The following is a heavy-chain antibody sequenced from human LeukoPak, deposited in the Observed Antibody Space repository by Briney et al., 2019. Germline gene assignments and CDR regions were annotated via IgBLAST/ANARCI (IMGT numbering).Heavy chain of an antibody. D-gene: IGHD1-26*01. V-gene: IGHV1-46*01. CDR1: GYTFTSYY. CDR3: ARDVTLPSGSYYGHCDY. CDR2: INPSGGST. Sequence: VASEKVSCKASGYTFTSYYMHWVRQAPGQGLEWMGIINPSGGSTSYAQKFQGRVAMTRDTSTSTVYMELSSLRSEDTAVYYCARDVTLPSGSYYGHCDYWGQGTLVTVSS. J-gene: IGHJ4*02.